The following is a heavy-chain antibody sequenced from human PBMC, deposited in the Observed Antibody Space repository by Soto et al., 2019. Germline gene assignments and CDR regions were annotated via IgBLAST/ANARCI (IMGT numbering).Heavy chain of an antibody. D-gene: IGHD4-17*01. CDR3: VKSEEGAYGDYVLFDY. V-gene: IGHV3-30*18. CDR1: GFTFNSYG. J-gene: IGHJ4*02. Sequence: QVQLVESGGGVVQPGMSLRLSCAASGFTFNSYGMHWVRQAPGKGLEWVAVVSYDGTNEFYADSVKGRFTISRDNSKNTLFLHMSSPGAEATAVYYCVKSEEGAYGDYVLFDYWGQGTLVTVSS. CDR2: VSYDGTNE.